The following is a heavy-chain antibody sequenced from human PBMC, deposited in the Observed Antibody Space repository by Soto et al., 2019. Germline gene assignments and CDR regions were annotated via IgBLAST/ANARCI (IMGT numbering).Heavy chain of an antibody. J-gene: IGHJ6*02. V-gene: IGHV1-8*01. D-gene: IGHD6-19*01. CDR1: GYTFTSYD. CDR3: ARGGYSSGPSHYYGMDV. Sequence: QVQLVQSGAEVKKPGASVKVSCKASGYTFTSYDINWVRQATGQGLEWMGWMNPNSGNTGYAQKFQGRVTMTRNTSISTAYMELSSLRSEDTAVYYCARGGYSSGPSHYYGMDVWGQGTTVTVSS. CDR2: MNPNSGNT.